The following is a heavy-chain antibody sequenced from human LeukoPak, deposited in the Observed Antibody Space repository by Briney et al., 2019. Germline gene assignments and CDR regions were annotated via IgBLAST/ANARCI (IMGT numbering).Heavy chain of an antibody. CDR2: INHSGST. D-gene: IGHD6-13*01. V-gene: IGHV4-34*01. Sequence: SETLSLTCAVYGGPFSGYYWSWIRQPPGKGLEWIGEINHSGSTNYNPSLKSRVTISVDTSKNQFSLKLSSVTAADTAVYYCASLIPRYSSSWYGYYNYMDVWGKGTTVTVSS. CDR3: ASLIPRYSSSWYGYYNYMDV. J-gene: IGHJ6*03. CDR1: GGPFSGYY.